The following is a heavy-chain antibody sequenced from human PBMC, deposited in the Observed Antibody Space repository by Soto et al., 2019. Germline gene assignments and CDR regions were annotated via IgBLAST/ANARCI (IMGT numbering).Heavy chain of an antibody. J-gene: IGHJ4*02. V-gene: IGHV3-33*01. CDR2: IWYDGSNK. CDR3: AREEAHSSGLDY. CDR1: GFTFSSYG. Sequence: QVQLVESGGGVVQPGRSLRLSCAASGFTFSSYGMHWVRQAPGKGLEWVAVIWYDGSNKYYADSVKGRFTISRDNSKNTLYLQMNSLRAEDTAVYYCAREEAHSSGLDYWGQGTLVTVSS. D-gene: IGHD6-19*01.